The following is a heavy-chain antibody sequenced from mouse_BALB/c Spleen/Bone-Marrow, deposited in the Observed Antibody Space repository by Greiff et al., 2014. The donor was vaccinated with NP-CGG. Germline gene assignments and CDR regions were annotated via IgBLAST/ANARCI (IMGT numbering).Heavy chain of an antibody. J-gene: IGHJ2*01. CDR2: IDPENGNT. V-gene: IGHV14-1*02. CDR1: GFNIKDYY. D-gene: IGHD1-1*01. Sequence: VQLQQSGAELVRPGALVKLSCKASGFNIKDYYMHWVKQRPEQGLEWIGWIDPENGNTVYDPKFQGKASITADTSSNTAHLQLSSLTSEDTAVYYCASYYGSSYDYFDYWGQGTTLTVSS. CDR3: ASYYGSSYDYFDY.